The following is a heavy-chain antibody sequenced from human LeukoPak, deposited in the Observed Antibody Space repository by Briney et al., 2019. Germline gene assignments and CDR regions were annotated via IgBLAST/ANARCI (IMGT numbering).Heavy chain of an antibody. CDR2: IKQDGSEK. V-gene: IGHV3-7*01. Sequence: GGSLRLSCAAFGFTFSSYWMSWVRQAPGKGLEWVANIKQDGSEKYYVDSVKGRFTISRDNAKNSLYLQMNSLRAEDTAVYYCARGARQWLVPDFDYWGQGTLVTVSS. J-gene: IGHJ4*02. CDR3: ARGARQWLVPDFDY. CDR1: GFTFSSYW. D-gene: IGHD6-19*01.